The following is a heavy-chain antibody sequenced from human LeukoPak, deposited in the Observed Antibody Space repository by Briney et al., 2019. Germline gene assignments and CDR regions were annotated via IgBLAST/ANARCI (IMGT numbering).Heavy chain of an antibody. D-gene: IGHD5-12*01. V-gene: IGHV3-23*01. J-gene: IGHJ4*02. CDR3: ATRDLSGYSGYDLFDY. CDR1: GFTFNNYA. Sequence: GGSLRLSCVASGFTFNNYAMNWVRQAPGKGLQWVSVISGSGADTLYVDSVKGRFTISRDNSKSTVFLQMNSLRAEDTAVYYCATRDLSGYSGYDLFDYWGQGTLVTVSS. CDR2: ISGSGADT.